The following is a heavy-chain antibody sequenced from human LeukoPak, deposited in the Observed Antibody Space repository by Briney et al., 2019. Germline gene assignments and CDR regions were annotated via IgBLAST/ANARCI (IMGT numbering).Heavy chain of an antibody. CDR1: GYTFTGYY. V-gene: IGHV1-2*02. CDR3: ARDWAPYDSSAFDI. D-gene: IGHD3-22*01. Sequence: ASVKVSCKASGYTFTGYYMHWVRQAPGQGLEWMGWINPNSGGTNYAQKFQGRVTMTRDTSISTAYMELSRLRSDDTAVYYCARDWAPYDSSAFDIWGRGTMVTVSS. J-gene: IGHJ3*02. CDR2: INPNSGGT.